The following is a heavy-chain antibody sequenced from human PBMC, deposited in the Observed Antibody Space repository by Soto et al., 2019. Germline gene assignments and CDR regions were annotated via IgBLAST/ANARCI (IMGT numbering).Heavy chain of an antibody. CDR3: ARDPSYYGMDV. CDR2: INAGNGNT. V-gene: IGHV1-3*01. J-gene: IGHJ6*02. CDR1: GYTFNSYA. Sequence: ASVKVSCKASGYTFNSYAMHWVRQAPGQRLEWMGWINAGNGNTKYSQKFQGRVTITRDTSASTAYMELSSLRSEDTAVYYCARDPSYYGMDVWAQGTTVTVSS.